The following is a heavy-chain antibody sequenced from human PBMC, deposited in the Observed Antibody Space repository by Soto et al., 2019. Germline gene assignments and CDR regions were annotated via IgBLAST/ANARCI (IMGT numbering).Heavy chain of an antibody. J-gene: IGHJ4*02. Sequence: SLRLSCAASGFTFSSYAMHWVRQAPGKGLEWVAVISYDGSNKYYADSVKGRFTISRDNSKNTLYLQMNSLRAEDTAVYYCASYVDTAMDVGTLDYWGQGTLVTVSS. V-gene: IGHV3-30-3*01. D-gene: IGHD5-18*01. CDR2: ISYDGSNK. CDR3: ASYVDTAMDVGTLDY. CDR1: GFTFSSYA.